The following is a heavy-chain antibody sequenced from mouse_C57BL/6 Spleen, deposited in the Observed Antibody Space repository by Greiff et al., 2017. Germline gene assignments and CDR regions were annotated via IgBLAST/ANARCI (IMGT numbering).Heavy chain of an antibody. J-gene: IGHJ3*01. CDR2: IHPNSGST. V-gene: IGHV1-64*01. Sequence: QVQLQQPGAELVKPGASVKLSCKASGYTFTSYWMHWVKQRPGQGLEWIGMIHPNSGSTNYNEKFKSKATLTVDKSSSTAYMQLSSLTSEDSAVYYCATPVTTVVAHDWFAYWGQGTLVTVSA. D-gene: IGHD1-1*01. CDR3: ATPVTTVVAHDWFAY. CDR1: GYTFTSYW.